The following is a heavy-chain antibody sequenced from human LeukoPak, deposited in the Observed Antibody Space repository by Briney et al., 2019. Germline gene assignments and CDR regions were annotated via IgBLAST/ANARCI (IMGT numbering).Heavy chain of an antibody. V-gene: IGHV3-20*04. CDR1: RFTSDDYG. Sequence: ESLRLSCAASRFTSDDYGMSWDRQAPGNGLEWDSGINRNGGSTVYADSVKGRFSISRDNAKHSLYLQINSLRAEDTSFYFCAGGIAAAGNYYYYYMDVWGKGATVTVSS. CDR2: INRNGGST. CDR3: AGGIAAAGNYYYYYMDV. D-gene: IGHD6-13*01. J-gene: IGHJ6*03.